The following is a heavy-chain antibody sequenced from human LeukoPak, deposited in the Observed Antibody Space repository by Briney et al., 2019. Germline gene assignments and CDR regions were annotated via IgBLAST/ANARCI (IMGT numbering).Heavy chain of an antibody. Sequence: QPGGSLRLSCAASGFSLRSSEMNWVRQAPGKGPEWDAHINSADNVQYYTDSVRGRFTMSRDNAKDLLYLQMNSLRDEDTAVYYCARDTVNGPFVISLDLWGQGVLVTVSS. D-gene: IGHD2-8*01. CDR1: GFSLRSSE. CDR2: INSADNVQ. CDR3: ARDTVNGPFVISLDL. J-gene: IGHJ5*02. V-gene: IGHV3-48*03.